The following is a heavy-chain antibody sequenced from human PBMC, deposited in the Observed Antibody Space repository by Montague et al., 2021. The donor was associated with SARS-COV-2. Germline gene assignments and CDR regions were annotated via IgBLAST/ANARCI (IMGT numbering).Heavy chain of an antibody. CDR1: GFTFSSYD. D-gene: IGHD5-24*01. Sequence: SLRLSCAASGFTFSSYDMNWVRQAPGKGLEWVSYISSSGSTIYYADSVKGRFTISRDNAKNSLYLQMNSLRAEDTAVYYCARDNSTIWGLSYGMDVWGQGTTVTVSS. CDR3: ARDNSTIWGLSYGMDV. J-gene: IGHJ6*02. V-gene: IGHV3-48*03. CDR2: ISSSGSTI.